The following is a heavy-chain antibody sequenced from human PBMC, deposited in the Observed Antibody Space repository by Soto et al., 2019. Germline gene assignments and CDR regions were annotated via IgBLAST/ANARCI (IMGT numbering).Heavy chain of an antibody. D-gene: IGHD1-26*01. J-gene: IGHJ3*02. CDR2: IIPIFGTA. V-gene: IGHV1-69*06. Sequence: SVKVSCKASGGTFGSHSISWVRQAPGQGLDWMGGIIPIFGTANYAQKFHGRVTITADKSTSTAYMELNSLRAEDTAVYYCAKQYSGSYHPDHFDIWGPGTTVT. CDR1: GGTFGSHS. CDR3: AKQYSGSYHPDHFDI.